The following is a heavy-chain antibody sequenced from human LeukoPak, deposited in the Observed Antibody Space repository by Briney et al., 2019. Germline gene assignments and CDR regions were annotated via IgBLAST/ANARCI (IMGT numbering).Heavy chain of an antibody. CDR2: IKQDGSEK. D-gene: IGHD3-10*01. CDR3: AREEDYGSGSYYPGVFDY. CDR1: GFIFSSYW. J-gene: IGHJ4*02. V-gene: IGHV3-7*01. Sequence: GGSLRLSCAASGFIFSSYWMSWVRQAPGKGLEWVANIKQDGSEKYYVDSVKGRFTISRDNAKNSLYLQMNSLRAEDTAVYYCAREEDYGSGSYYPGVFDYWGQGTLVTVSS.